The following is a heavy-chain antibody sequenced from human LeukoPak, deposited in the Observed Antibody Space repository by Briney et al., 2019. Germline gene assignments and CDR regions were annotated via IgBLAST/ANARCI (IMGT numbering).Heavy chain of an antibody. J-gene: IGHJ3*02. CDR2: INSDGSTT. V-gene: IGHV3-74*01. D-gene: IGHD3-9*01. Sequence: PGGSLRLSCAASGFTFSTYWMHWVRQAPGKGLVWVSHINSDGSTTTYADSVKGRFTISRDNAKNTLYLLMNALRPEDAAVYYCARGRDNSFDIWGQGTMVTVSS. CDR1: GFTFSTYW. CDR3: ARGRDNSFDI.